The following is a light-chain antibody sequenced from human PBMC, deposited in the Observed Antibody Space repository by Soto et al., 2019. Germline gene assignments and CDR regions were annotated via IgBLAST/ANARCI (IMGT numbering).Light chain of an antibody. V-gene: IGLV2-11*01. CDR1: SSDVGGYNY. CDR3: CSYAGSYTFV. CDR2: DVN. J-gene: IGLJ1*01. Sequence: QSVLTQPRSVSGSPGQSVTISCTGTSSDVGGYNYVSWYQQHPGKAPKLLIYDVNKRHSGVPDRFSGSKSGNTASLTISGLQAEDEADYYCCSYAGSYTFVFGAGTKVTVL.